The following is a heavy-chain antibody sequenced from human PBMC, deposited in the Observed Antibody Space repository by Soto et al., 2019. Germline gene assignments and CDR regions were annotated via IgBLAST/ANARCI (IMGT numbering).Heavy chain of an antibody. CDR1: GFTFSSYA. V-gene: IGHV3-23*01. Sequence: EVQLLESGGGLVQPGGSLRLSCAASGFTFSSYAMSWVRQAPGKGLEWVSAISGSGGSTYYADSVKGRFTISRDNSKNTLYLQMNSLRAEDTAVYYCAKDRAAPEGYCSGGSCLGFDYWGQGTLVTVSS. J-gene: IGHJ4*02. CDR3: AKDRAAPEGYCSGGSCLGFDY. D-gene: IGHD2-15*01. CDR2: ISGSGGST.